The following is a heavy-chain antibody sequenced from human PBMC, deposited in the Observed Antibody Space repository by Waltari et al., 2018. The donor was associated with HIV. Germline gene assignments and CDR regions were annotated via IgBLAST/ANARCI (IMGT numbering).Heavy chain of an antibody. V-gene: IGHV4-59*01. Sequence: QVQLQESGPGLVKPSETLSLTCTVPGGSISSYYWSWLRQPPGKGLEWIGYIYYSGRSNYNPSLKSRVTISVDTSKNQFSLKLSSVTAADTAVYYCAREYYDGSGYYYGYSPWRQGTLVTVSS. CDR1: GGSISSYY. J-gene: IGHJ5*02. CDR3: AREYYDGSGYYYGYSP. D-gene: IGHD3-22*01. CDR2: IYYSGRS.